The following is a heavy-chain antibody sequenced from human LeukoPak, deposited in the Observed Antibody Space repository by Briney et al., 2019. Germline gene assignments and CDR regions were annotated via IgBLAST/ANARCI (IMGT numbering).Heavy chain of an antibody. D-gene: IGHD3-22*01. CDR2: IIPILGIA. V-gene: IGHV1-69*04. CDR3: ARGGYYDSSGYSFDY. Sequence: ASVKVSCKASGGTFSSYAISWVRQAPGQGLEWMGRIIPILGIANYAQKFQGRVTITADKSTSTAYMELSSLRSGDTAVYYCARGGYYDSSGYSFDYWGQGTLVTVSS. J-gene: IGHJ4*02. CDR1: GGTFSSYA.